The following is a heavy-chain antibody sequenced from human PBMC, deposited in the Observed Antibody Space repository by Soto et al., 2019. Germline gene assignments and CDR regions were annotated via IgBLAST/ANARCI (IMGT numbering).Heavy chain of an antibody. J-gene: IGHJ3*02. CDR3: ARVERGTATPVVDAFDI. D-gene: IGHD2-21*02. CDR2: MRHSGGT. V-gene: IGHV4-34*01. CDR1: GGSVNSGNYY. Sequence: QVQLQQWGAGLLKPSETLSLPGAVYGGSVNSGNYYWSWIRQPPGKGLEWIGEMRHSGGTHFNPSLRGRVAISVDTSKNQFSLKMSAVTAADTALYYCARVERGTATPVVDAFDIWGPGTLVTVSS.